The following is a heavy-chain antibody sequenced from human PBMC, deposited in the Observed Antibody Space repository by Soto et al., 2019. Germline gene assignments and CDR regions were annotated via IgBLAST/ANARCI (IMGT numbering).Heavy chain of an antibody. J-gene: IGHJ4*02. D-gene: IGHD3-10*01. Sequence: EVQLLESGGGLVQPGGSLRLSCVASGFAFSNYALGWVRQAPGKGLEWVSGISGGSETTSYADSVKGRFNISRDNSKDTLLLQTNSLRAEDTATYLCAKDLEGGFVELFSDKWGQGTLVTVSS. CDR1: GFAFSNYA. CDR2: ISGGSETT. CDR3: AKDLEGGFVELFSDK. V-gene: IGHV3-23*01.